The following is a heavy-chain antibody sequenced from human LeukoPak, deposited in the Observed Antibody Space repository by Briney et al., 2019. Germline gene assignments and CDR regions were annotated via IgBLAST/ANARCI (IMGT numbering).Heavy chain of an antibody. V-gene: IGHV5-51*01. J-gene: IGHJ4*02. Sequence: PGESLKISCKGSGYSFTTYWIGWVRQVPGKGLEWMGIIYPGDSDARYSPSFQGQVTISADKSISTAYLHWSSLKASDTAMYYCARLRGSGGHYVPFDHWGQGTLVTVSS. CDR2: IYPGDSDA. D-gene: IGHD2-15*01. CDR1: GYSFTTYW. CDR3: ARLRGSGGHYVPFDH.